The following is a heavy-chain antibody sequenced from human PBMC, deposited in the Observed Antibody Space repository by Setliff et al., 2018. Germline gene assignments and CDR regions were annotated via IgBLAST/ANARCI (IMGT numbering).Heavy chain of an antibody. CDR1: GGSISSGGYY. CDR3: ARAHTWSLPNDNSGYPGWFDP. V-gene: IGHV4-31*03. D-gene: IGHD3-22*01. J-gene: IGHJ5*02. CDR2: IYYSGSTS. Sequence: PSETLSLTCTVSGGSISSGGYYWSWIRQHPGKGLEWIGYIYYSGSTSYYNPSLKSRVTISVDTSKNQFSQKLSSVTAADTAVYYCARAHTWSLPNDNSGYPGWFDPWGQGTLVTVSS.